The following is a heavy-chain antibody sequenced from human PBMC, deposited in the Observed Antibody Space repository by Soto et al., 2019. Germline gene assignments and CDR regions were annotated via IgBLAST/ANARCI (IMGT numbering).Heavy chain of an antibody. CDR3: GPDKNVRCSDWPGIDV. V-gene: IGHV1-24*01. Sequence: ASVKVSCKVSGYTLTELSMHWVRQAPGKGLEWMGGFDPEDGETIYAQKWQGRVTMTEDASTDTAYMEVSSQSSEDTAVYYCGPDKNVRCSDWPGIDVWGQGTTVTVSS. CDR1: GYTLTELS. CDR2: FDPEDGET. J-gene: IGHJ6*02. D-gene: IGHD3-9*01.